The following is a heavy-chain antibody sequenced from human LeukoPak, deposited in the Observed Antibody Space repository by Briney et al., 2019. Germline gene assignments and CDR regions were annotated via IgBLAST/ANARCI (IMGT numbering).Heavy chain of an antibody. CDR1: GGSISNYY. CDR3: ARAPEPQVFDY. Sequence: SATLSLTCTVSGGSISNYYWSCIRHPPGKGLEWIGYIYYSGTTNYSPSLKSRVTISVDTSKNQFSLKLSSVTAADTAVYYWARAPEPQVFDYWGQGTLVAVSS. CDR2: IYYSGTT. D-gene: IGHD1-14*01. J-gene: IGHJ4*02. V-gene: IGHV4-59*01.